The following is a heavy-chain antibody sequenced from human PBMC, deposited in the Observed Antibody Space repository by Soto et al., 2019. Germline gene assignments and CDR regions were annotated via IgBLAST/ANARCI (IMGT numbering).Heavy chain of an antibody. J-gene: IGHJ6*03. CDR2: MNPNSGNT. CDR1: GYTFTSYD. V-gene: IGHV1-8*01. D-gene: IGHD6-13*01. CDR3: ARAPGSWYYYDMDV. Sequence: QVQLVQSGAEVKKPGASVKVSCKASGYTFTSYDINWVRQATGQGLEWMGWMNPNSGNTGYAQKFQGSVTMTRNTSISTAYMELSSLRSEDTAVYYCARAPGSWYYYDMDVWGKGTTVTVSS.